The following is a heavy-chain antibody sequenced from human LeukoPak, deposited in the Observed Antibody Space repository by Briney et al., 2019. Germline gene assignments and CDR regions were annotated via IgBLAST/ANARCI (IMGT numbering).Heavy chain of an antibody. D-gene: IGHD2-2*01. CDR2: ISGSGGST. V-gene: IGHV3-23*01. CDR3: AKDKSSTSCYDY. CDR1: GSTFSSYA. Sequence: GGSLRLSCAASGSTFSSYAMSWVRQAPGKGLEWASAISGSGGSTYYADSVKGRFTISRDNSKNTLYLQMNSLRAEDTAVYYCAKDKSSTSCYDYWGQGTLVTVSS. J-gene: IGHJ4*02.